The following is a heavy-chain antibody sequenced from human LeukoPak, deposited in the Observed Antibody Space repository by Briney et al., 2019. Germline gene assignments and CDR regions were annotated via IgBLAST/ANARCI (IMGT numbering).Heavy chain of an antibody. CDR1: SGSISRYY. CDR3: ARLMAGLRRYYFDY. V-gene: IGHV4-59*08. D-gene: IGHD6-19*01. Sequence: PSETLSLTCTISSGSISRYYWSWSRQPPGKGLEWIGYIYYSGSTNYNPSLKSRVTISVDTSKNQFSLKLSSVTAADTAVYYCARLMAGLRRYYFDYWGQGTLVTVSS. CDR2: IYYSGST. J-gene: IGHJ4*02.